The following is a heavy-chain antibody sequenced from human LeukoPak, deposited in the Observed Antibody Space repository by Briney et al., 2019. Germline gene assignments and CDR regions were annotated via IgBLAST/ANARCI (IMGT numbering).Heavy chain of an antibody. D-gene: IGHD2-15*01. V-gene: IGHV4-34*01. CDR2: INHSGST. Sequence: DPSETLSLTCAVYGGSFSGYYWSWIRQPPGKGLEWIGEINHSGSTNYNPSLKSRVTISVDTSKNQFSLKLSSVTAADTAVYYCATLNCSGGSCYGYYFDYWGQGTLVTVSS. CDR1: GGSFSGYY. CDR3: ATLNCSGGSCYGYYFDY. J-gene: IGHJ4*02.